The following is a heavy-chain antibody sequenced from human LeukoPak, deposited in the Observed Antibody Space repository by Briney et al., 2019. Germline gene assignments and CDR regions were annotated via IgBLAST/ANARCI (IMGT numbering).Heavy chain of an antibody. CDR3: ARIRYRPTQWLVDSSDY. D-gene: IGHD6-19*01. J-gene: IGHJ4*02. V-gene: IGHV1-2*02. CDR1: GYTFTGYY. CDR2: INPNSGGT. Sequence: ASVKVSCKASGYTFTGYYMHWVRQAPGQGVEWMGWINPNSGGTNYAQKFQGRVTMTRDTSSSTAYMELRSPRSDDTAVYYCARIRYRPTQWLVDSSDYWGQGTLVTVSS.